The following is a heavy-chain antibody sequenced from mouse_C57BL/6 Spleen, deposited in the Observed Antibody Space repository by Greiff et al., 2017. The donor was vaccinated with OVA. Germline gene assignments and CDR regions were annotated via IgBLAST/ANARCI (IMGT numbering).Heavy chain of an antibody. Sequence: VQLQQSGAELAKPGASVKLSCKASGYTFTSYWMHWVKQRPGQGLEWIGYLNPSSGYTKSNQKFKDQATLTADKSSSTAYMQLSSLTYEDSAVYYCARRGNYVEFEYFDVWGTGTTVTVSS. J-gene: IGHJ1*03. CDR1: GYTFTSYW. V-gene: IGHV1-7*01. D-gene: IGHD2-1*01. CDR3: ARRGNYVEFEYFDV. CDR2: LNPSSGYT.